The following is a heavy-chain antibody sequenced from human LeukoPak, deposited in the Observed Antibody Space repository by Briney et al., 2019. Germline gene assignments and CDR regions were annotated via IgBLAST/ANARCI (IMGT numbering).Heavy chain of an antibody. D-gene: IGHD6-19*01. Sequence: GGSLGLSCVASGFTFSSYAMGWVRQAAGKGLEWVSDISSSGGTTYYADSVKGRVTISRDNSKKTLYLQMNSLRPEDTAVYYCAKFSSSGWSRSTNKWGQGTLVTVSS. CDR1: GFTFSSYA. CDR2: ISSSGGTT. J-gene: IGHJ4*02. CDR3: AKFSSSGWSRSTNK. V-gene: IGHV3-23*01.